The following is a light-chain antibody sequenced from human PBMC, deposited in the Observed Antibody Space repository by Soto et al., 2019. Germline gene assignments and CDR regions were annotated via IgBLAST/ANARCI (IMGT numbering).Light chain of an antibody. CDR1: QSDSSY. J-gene: IGKJ5*01. V-gene: IGKV3-11*01. Sequence: EIVSTQSPVTLSLSPGGRATLTCXASQSDSSYLAWYQQKPGQAPRLLIYDASNRATGIPARFSGSGSGTDFTLTIDNLQPEDFAIYYCQQRNNWPPITFGQGTRLEIK. CDR3: QQRNNWPPIT. CDR2: DAS.